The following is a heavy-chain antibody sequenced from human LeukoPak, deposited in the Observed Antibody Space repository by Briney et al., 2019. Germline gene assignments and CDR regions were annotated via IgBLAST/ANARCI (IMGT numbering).Heavy chain of an antibody. CDR3: AARPVRGLGPLDF. CDR2: ITASGDSI. CDR1: GFTFSSYA. J-gene: IGHJ4*02. Sequence: GSLRLSCAASGFTFSSYAMAWVRQAPGKGLEWVSAITASGDSIYYPDSVKGRFTISRDNSMDTLYLQMDRLRADDTAVYYCAARPVRGLGPLDFWGQGTLVTVSS. V-gene: IGHV3-23*01.